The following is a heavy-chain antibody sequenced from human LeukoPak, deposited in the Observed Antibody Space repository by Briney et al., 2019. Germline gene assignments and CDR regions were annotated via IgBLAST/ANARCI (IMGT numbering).Heavy chain of an antibody. J-gene: IGHJ5*02. CDR1: GFTXTSSA. CDR3: AADQTAVAGLGWFDP. Sequence: SVTVSCKASGFTXTSSAVQGVRQARGQRLEWIGWIVVGSGNTNYAQKFQERVTITRDMSTSTAYMEPSSLRSEDTAVYYCAADQTAVAGLGWFDPWGQGTLVTVSS. CDR2: IVVGSGNT. V-gene: IGHV1-58*01. D-gene: IGHD6-19*01.